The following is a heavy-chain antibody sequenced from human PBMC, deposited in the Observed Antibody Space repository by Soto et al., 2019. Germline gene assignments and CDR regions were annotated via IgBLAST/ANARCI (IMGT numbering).Heavy chain of an antibody. CDR1: GYSFTNYG. D-gene: IGHD6-19*01. CDR3: ARDRGVAPPVAGNTHSYYYMDV. J-gene: IGHJ6*03. Sequence: ASVKVSCKASGYSFTNYGVTWVRQAPGQGLEWMGWISAFNGNTHYAQNLQGRVTMTTDASTSTAYMELRSLRSDDTAVYYCARDRGVAPPVAGNTHSYYYMDVWGKGTTVTVSS. V-gene: IGHV1-18*01. CDR2: ISAFNGNT.